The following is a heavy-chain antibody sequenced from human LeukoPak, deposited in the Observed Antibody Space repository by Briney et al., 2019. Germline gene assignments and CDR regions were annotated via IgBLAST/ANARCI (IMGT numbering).Heavy chain of an antibody. J-gene: IGHJ4*02. Sequence: ASVKVSCKASGYTFTGYYMHWVRQAPGQGLEWMGWINPNSGGTNYAQKFQGWVTMTRDTSISTAYMELSRLRSDDTAVYHCARGDYDILTGFDYWGQGTLVTVSS. CDR1: GYTFTGYY. V-gene: IGHV1-2*04. CDR2: INPNSGGT. CDR3: ARGDYDILTGFDY. D-gene: IGHD3-9*01.